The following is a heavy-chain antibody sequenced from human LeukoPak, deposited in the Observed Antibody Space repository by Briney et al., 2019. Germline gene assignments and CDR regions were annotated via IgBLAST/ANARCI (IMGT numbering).Heavy chain of an antibody. J-gene: IGHJ6*03. V-gene: IGHV3-48*01. CDR2: ISSSSSTI. Sequence: AGGSLRLSCAASGFTFSSYSMNWVRQAPGKGLEWVSYISSSSSTIYYADSVKGRFTISRDNAKNSPYLQMNSLRAEDTAVYYCARGHGDDYYYMDVWGKGTTVTVSS. CDR1: GFTFSSYS. CDR3: ARGHGDDYYYMDV. D-gene: IGHD2-21*02.